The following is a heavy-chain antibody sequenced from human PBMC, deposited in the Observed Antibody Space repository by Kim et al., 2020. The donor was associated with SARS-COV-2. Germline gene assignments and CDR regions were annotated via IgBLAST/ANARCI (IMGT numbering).Heavy chain of an antibody. V-gene: IGHV3-23*01. D-gene: IGHD3-9*01. CDR2: IVGSSAST. Sequence: GGSLRLSCAASGFTFSGYALSWVRQAPGKGLEWIATIVGSSASTNYADSVKGRFTISRDNSKNALYLQMNSLRAEDTATYYCARDLPTTDDILTGYPEGPFDYWGQGTLVTVSS. CDR1: GFTFSGYA. CDR3: ARDLPTTDDILTGYPEGPFDY. J-gene: IGHJ4*02.